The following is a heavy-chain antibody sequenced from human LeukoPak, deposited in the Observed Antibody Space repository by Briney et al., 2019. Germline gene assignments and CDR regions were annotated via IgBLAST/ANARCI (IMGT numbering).Heavy chain of an antibody. J-gene: IGHJ4*02. CDR1: GFTFSSYA. Sequence: TGGSLRLSCAASGFTFSSYAMSWVRQAPGKGLEWVSAISGSGGSTYYADSVKGRFTISRDNSKNTLYLQMNSLRAEDTAVYYCAKVANFYCSSTSCYGYRGRYFDYWGQGTLVTVSS. CDR2: ISGSGGST. D-gene: IGHD2-2*01. V-gene: IGHV3-23*01. CDR3: AKVANFYCSSTSCYGYRGRYFDY.